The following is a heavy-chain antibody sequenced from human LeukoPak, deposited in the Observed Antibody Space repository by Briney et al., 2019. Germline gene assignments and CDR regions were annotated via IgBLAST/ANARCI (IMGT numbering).Heavy chain of an antibody. V-gene: IGHV4-59*08. Sequence: SETLSLTCTVSGGSISSYYWSWIRQPPGKGLEWIGYIYYSGSTNYNPSLKSRVTISVDTSKNQFSLKLSSVTAAYTAVYYCARQSFRQPWLFDYWGQGTLVTVSS. D-gene: IGHD5-18*01. CDR2: IYYSGST. CDR3: ARQSFRQPWLFDY. J-gene: IGHJ4*02. CDR1: GGSISSYY.